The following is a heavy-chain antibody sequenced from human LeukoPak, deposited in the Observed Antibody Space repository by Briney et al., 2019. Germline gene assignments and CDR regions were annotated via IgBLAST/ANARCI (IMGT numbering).Heavy chain of an antibody. CDR3: ARGEYGSGSYHIDY. CDR2: ITSSSNYI. CDR1: GFTFSTYT. J-gene: IGHJ4*02. D-gene: IGHD3-10*01. V-gene: IGHV3-21*01. Sequence: GGSLRLSCAASGFTFSTYTMNWVRQAPGKGLGWISSITSSSNYIFYADSLKGRFTISRDNAKNSLYLQMNSLRAEDTAVYYCARGEYGSGSYHIDYWGQGTLVTVSS.